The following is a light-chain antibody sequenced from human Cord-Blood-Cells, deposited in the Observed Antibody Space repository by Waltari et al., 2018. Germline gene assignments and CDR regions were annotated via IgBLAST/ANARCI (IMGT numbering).Light chain of an antibody. CDR3: CSYAGSYTWV. CDR1: SSDVGGYNH. J-gene: IGLJ3*02. CDR2: DVS. V-gene: IGLV2-11*01. Sequence: QSALTQPRSVSGSPGQSVTISCTGTSSDVGGYNHVSWYQQHPGKAPKLIIYDVSKRPSGVPDRFAGSKSGNMSSLTISGLQAEDEADYYCCSYAGSYTWVFGGGTKLTVL.